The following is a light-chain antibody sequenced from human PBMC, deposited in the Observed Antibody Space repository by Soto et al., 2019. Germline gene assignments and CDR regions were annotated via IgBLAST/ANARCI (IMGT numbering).Light chain of an antibody. J-gene: IGKJ1*01. CDR3: QQYGSSPRT. Sequence: ENVLTQSPGTLSLSPGERATLSCRASQSVSSSYLAWYQQKPGQAPRLLIYGASSRATGIPDRFSGSGSGTDFTLTISRLEPEDFAVYYCQQYGSSPRTFGQGTKVDLK. CDR1: QSVSSSY. V-gene: IGKV3-20*01. CDR2: GAS.